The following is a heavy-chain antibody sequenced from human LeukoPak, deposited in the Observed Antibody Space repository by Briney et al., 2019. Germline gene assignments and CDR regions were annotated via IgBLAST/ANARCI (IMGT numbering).Heavy chain of an antibody. D-gene: IGHD6-13*01. CDR3: ARARAFQQLVHPVGY. V-gene: IGHV1-69*04. Sequence: SVKVSCKASGGTFSSYAISWVRQAPGQGLEWMGRIIPILGIANYAQKFQGRVTITADKSTSTAYMELSSLRSEDTAVYYCARARAFQQLVHPVGYWGQGTLVTVSS. CDR2: IIPILGIA. CDR1: GGTFSSYA. J-gene: IGHJ4*02.